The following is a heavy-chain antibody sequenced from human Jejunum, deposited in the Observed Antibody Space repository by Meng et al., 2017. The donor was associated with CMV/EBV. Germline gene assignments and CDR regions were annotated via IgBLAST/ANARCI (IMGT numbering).Heavy chain of an antibody. CDR3: ARVTHSGSPSQSSY. V-gene: IGHV1-18*01. J-gene: IGHJ4*02. CDR2: ISAYNGNT. CDR1: CYTFTSYG. Sequence: QVQLVQSGAEVTKPGASVKVSCKASCYTFTSYGISWVRQAPGQGLEWVGWISAYNGNTNYVEKLQGRVTMTTDTSTSTAYMELTSLKSDDTAVYYCARVTHSGSPSQSSYWGQGTLVTVSS. D-gene: IGHD3-10*01.